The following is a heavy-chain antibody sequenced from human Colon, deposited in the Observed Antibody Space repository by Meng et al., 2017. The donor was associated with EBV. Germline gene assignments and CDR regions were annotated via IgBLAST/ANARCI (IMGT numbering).Heavy chain of an antibody. Sequence: QVQLQESGPGLVKPSQTLSSTCTVSGDSITSGDYSWTWIRQPPGKGLEWIGYIYSSGNTFYNPSLHSRVTISVDKSKNQFSLNLSSVTAADTAVYYCARVGQWLPIDHWGQGTLVTVAS. D-gene: IGHD6-19*01. CDR1: GDSITSGDYS. J-gene: IGHJ4*02. CDR3: ARVGQWLPIDH. CDR2: IYSSGNT. V-gene: IGHV4-30-4*01.